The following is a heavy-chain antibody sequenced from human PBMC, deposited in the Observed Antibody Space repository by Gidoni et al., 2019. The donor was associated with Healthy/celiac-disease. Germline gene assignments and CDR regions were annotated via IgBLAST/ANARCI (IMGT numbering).Heavy chain of an antibody. CDR3: ARADGDYDILTGYYWGNDAFDI. CDR2: IYYSGST. J-gene: IGHJ3*02. Sequence: QVQLQESGPGLVTPSETLSLTCTVSGGSISSYYWSWIRQPPGKGLEWIGYIYYSGSTNYNPSLKSRVTISVDTSKNQFSLKLSSVTAADTAVYYCARADGDYDILTGYYWGNDAFDIWGQGTMVTVSS. CDR1: GGSISSYY. V-gene: IGHV4-59*01. D-gene: IGHD3-9*01.